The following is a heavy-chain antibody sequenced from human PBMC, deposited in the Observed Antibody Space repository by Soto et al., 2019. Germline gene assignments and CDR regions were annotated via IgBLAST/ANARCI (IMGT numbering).Heavy chain of an antibody. CDR3: ARRGRGYEFDY. J-gene: IGHJ4*02. V-gene: IGHV3-64*01. Sequence: EVQLVESGGGLVQPGGSLRLSCAASGFTFSRYAMHWVRQAPGKGLEYVSPISSNGGSTYYANSVKGRFTISRDNSKNTLYLQMGSLRPEDTAVYYCARRGRGYEFDYWGQGTLVTVSS. D-gene: IGHD5-12*01. CDR2: ISSNGGST. CDR1: GFTFSRYA.